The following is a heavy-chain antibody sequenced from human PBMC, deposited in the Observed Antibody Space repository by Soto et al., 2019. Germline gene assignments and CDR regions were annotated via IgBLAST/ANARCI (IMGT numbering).Heavy chain of an antibody. Sequence: VGSLRLSCAASGFAFSNYEMNWVRQAPGKGLEWVSYISLSGSTIYYADSVKGRFTISRDDAKDSLYLEMDSLRADDTAVYYCARESFSASPNFFDYWGQGTLVTVSS. CDR3: ARESFSASPNFFDY. CDR1: GFAFSNYE. D-gene: IGHD1-26*01. CDR2: ISLSGSTI. V-gene: IGHV3-48*03. J-gene: IGHJ4*02.